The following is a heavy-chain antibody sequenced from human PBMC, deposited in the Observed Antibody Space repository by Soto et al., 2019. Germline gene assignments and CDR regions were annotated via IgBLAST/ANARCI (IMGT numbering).Heavy chain of an antibody. CDR1: GYTFTSYG. V-gene: IGHV1-18*01. CDR3: ARDSDIVVVVAAGFDY. D-gene: IGHD2-15*01. J-gene: IGHJ4*02. Sequence: QVQLVQSGAEVKKPGASVKVSCKASGYTFTSYGISWVRQAPGQGLEWMGWISAYNGNTNYAQKLQGRVTMTTDTSTSTAYRELRSLRADDTAVEYGARDSDIVVVVAAGFDYWGQGTLVTVSS. CDR2: ISAYNGNT.